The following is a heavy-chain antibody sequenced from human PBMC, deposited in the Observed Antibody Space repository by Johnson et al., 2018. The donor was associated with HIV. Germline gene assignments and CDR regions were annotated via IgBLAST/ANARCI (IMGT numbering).Heavy chain of an antibody. Sequence: HVQLVESGGGVVQPGGSLRLSCAASGFTFSSYVMHWVRQAPGKGLEWVAVISYDGSNKYYADSVKGRFSISRDNSKNTLHLQMNSLRAEDTAVYYCARDTSIAAARAFDIWGQGTMVTVSS. V-gene: IGHV3-30-3*01. CDR3: ARDTSIAAARAFDI. D-gene: IGHD6-6*01. CDR2: ISYDGSNK. J-gene: IGHJ3*02. CDR1: GFTFSSYV.